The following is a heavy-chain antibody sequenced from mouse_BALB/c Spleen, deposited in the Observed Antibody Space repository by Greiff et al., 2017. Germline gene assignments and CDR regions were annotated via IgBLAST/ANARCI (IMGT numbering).Heavy chain of an antibody. J-gene: IGHJ2*01. V-gene: IGHV5-6-4*01. CDR2: ISSGGSYT. D-gene: IGHD2-1*01. CDR3: TIYGNYEGYFDY. Sequence: EVKLMESGGGLVKPGGSLKLSCAASGFTFSSYTMSWVRQTPEKRLEWVATISSGGSYTYYPDSVKGRFTISRDNAKNTLYLQMSSLKSEDTAMYYCTIYGNYEGYFDYWGQGTTLTVSS. CDR1: GFTFSSYT.